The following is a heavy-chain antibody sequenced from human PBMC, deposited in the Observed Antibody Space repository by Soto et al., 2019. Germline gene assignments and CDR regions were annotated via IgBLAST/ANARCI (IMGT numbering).Heavy chain of an antibody. D-gene: IGHD3-3*01. CDR2: INPNSGGT. Sequence: ASVKVSCKASGYTFTGYYMHWVRQAPGQGLEWMGWINPNSGGTNYAQKFQGWVTMTRDTSISTAYIELSRLRSDDTAVYYCARVQRDYDFWSGDRPYYYGMDVWGQGTTVTVSS. V-gene: IGHV1-2*04. CDR3: ARVQRDYDFWSGDRPYYYGMDV. CDR1: GYTFTGYY. J-gene: IGHJ6*02.